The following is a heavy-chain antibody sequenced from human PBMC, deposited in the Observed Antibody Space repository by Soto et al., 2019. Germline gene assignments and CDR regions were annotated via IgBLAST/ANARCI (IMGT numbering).Heavy chain of an antibody. CDR3: ARVTLKAGNWFDP. Sequence: SSVKVSCKAAGYTFTDYFIHWVRQAPGQGFEWMGWINPKSRGTNYAQKFQGRVTMTRDTSNSTAYMELRGLTSDDTAVYYCARVTLKAGNWFDPSGQGTQVTVSS. J-gene: IGHJ5*02. V-gene: IGHV1-2*02. CDR2: INPKSRGT. CDR1: GYTFTDYF.